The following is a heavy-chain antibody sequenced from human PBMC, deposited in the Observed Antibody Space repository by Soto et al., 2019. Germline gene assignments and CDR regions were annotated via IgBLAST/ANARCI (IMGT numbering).Heavy chain of an antibody. CDR1: GFTFSSYG. CDR2: IWYDGSNK. J-gene: IGHJ6*01. D-gene: IGHD5-18*01. CDR3: ARDGYRYDTAVGLAYYYYGMDV. Sequence: QVQLVESGGGVVQPGRSLRLSCAASGFTFSSYGMHWVRQAPGKGLEWVAVIWYDGSNKYYADSVKGRFTISRYNSKNTRYLQMNSRRAEDTAVYYYARDGYRYDTAVGLAYYYYGMDVWGQGTTVTVSS. V-gene: IGHV3-33*01.